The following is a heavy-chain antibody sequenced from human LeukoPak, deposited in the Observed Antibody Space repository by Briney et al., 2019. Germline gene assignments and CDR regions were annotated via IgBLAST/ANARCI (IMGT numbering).Heavy chain of an antibody. J-gene: IGHJ4*02. CDR2: ISYDGSNK. CDR1: GFTFSSYA. D-gene: IGHD3-22*01. V-gene: IGHV3-30-3*01. CDR3: ARDLYYDSSGYYPHY. Sequence: GRSLRLSCAASGFTFSSYAMHWVRQAPGKGLEWVAVISYDGSNKYYADSVKGRFTISRDNSKNTLYLQMNSLRAEDTAVYYCARDLYYDSSGYYPHYWGQGTLVTVSS.